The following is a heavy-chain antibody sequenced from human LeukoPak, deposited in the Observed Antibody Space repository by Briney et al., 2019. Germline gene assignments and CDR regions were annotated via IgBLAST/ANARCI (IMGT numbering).Heavy chain of an antibody. J-gene: IGHJ4*02. CDR3: ARDGIAALYFDY. Sequence: GESLRLSCAASGFTFSSYSMNWVRQAPAKGLEWGSSISSSSSSYIYYADSVKGRFTISRDNAKNSLYLQMNSLRAEDTAVYYCARDGIAALYFDYWGQGTLVTVSS. V-gene: IGHV3-21*01. D-gene: IGHD6-6*01. CDR2: ISSSSSSYI. CDR1: GFTFSSYS.